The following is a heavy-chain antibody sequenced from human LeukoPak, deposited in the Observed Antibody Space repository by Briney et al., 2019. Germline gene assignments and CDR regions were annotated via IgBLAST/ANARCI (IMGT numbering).Heavy chain of an antibody. V-gene: IGHV3-23*01. D-gene: IGHD6-19*01. CDR1: GFTFSNFD. Sequence: PGGSLRLSCTASGFTFSNFDMGWVRQAPGKGLEWVSAITNRGDGTYFADSVKGRVTISRDNSKDTLYLQLNILRADDTAVYYCAKDARRTSGWYYFDSWGQGTLVTVSS. CDR3: AKDARRTSGWYYFDS. CDR2: ITNRGDGT. J-gene: IGHJ4*02.